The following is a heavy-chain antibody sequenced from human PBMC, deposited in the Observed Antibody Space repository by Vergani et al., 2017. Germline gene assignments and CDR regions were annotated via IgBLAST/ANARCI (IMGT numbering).Heavy chain of an antibody. V-gene: IGHV3-33*01. CDR1: GFIFKNHG. Sequence: QVQLVESGGGVVQPGTSLRLSCAASGFIFKNHGMQWVRQAPGKGLEWVALIWDDGSKKNYGDSMKGRFTISRDNSKDTLYLEMNSLRGEDSAVYYCVRRSWFGSCKSVNCSSWDYWGQGTTVTVSS. CDR2: IWDDGSKK. J-gene: IGHJ4*02. CDR3: VRRSWFGSCKSVNCSSWDY. D-gene: IGHD3-10*01.